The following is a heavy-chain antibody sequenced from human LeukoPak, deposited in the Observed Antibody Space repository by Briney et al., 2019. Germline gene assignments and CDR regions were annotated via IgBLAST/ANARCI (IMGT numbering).Heavy chain of an antibody. D-gene: IGHD3-10*01. CDR2: ISGSGGST. Sequence: GGSLRLSCAASGFTFSSYAMSWVRQAPGKGLEWVSAISGSGGSTYYADSVKGRFTISRDNSKNTLYLQMNSLRAEDTAVYYCAKVMVRGVIKGGFDYWGQGTLVTVSS. CDR3: AKVMVRGVIKGGFDY. CDR1: GFTFSSYA. V-gene: IGHV3-23*01. J-gene: IGHJ4*02.